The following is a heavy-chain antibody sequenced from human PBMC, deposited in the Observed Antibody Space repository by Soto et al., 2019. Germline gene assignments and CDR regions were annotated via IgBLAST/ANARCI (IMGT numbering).Heavy chain of an antibody. CDR2: TSNSGST. CDR3: ARAGGSTKVAY. CDR1: GGSITSSGYY. V-gene: IGHV4-31*03. D-gene: IGHD2-2*01. Sequence: QVQLQESGPGLVKPSQTLSLTCTVSGGSITSSGYYWSWIRQHPGEGLEWIGFTSNSGSTSYNPSLKSRLTISVDTTSNPFSLNLKSVTAADTAVYYCARAGGSTKVAYWGQGTLVTVSP. J-gene: IGHJ4*02.